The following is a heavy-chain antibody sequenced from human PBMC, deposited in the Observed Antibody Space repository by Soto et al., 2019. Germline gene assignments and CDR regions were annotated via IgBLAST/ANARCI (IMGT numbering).Heavy chain of an antibody. V-gene: IGHV4-34*01. CDR1: GGSFSDYY. D-gene: IGHD3-10*01. CDR2: INHSGST. Sequence: PWETLSLTCAVYGGSFSDYYWSWIRQPPGKGLEWIGEINHSGSTNYDPSLKSRVTISVDTSKNQFSLKLSSVTAADTAVYYCAREGRYYASGRFWWFDPWGQGTLVTVSS. J-gene: IGHJ5*02. CDR3: AREGRYYASGRFWWFDP.